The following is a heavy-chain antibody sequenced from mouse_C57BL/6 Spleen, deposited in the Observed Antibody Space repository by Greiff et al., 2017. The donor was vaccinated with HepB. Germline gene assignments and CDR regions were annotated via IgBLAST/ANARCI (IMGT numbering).Heavy chain of an antibody. CDR3: AREDYGSGYYFDY. V-gene: IGHV5-16*01. J-gene: IGHJ2*01. D-gene: IGHD1-1*01. CDR2: INYDGSST. Sequence: EVKLMESEGGLVQPGSSMKLSCTASGFTFSDYYMAWVRQVPEKGLEWVANINYDGSSTYYLDSLKSRFIISRDNAKNILYLQMSSLKSEDTATYYCAREDYGSGYYFDYWGQGTTLTVSS. CDR1: GFTFSDYY.